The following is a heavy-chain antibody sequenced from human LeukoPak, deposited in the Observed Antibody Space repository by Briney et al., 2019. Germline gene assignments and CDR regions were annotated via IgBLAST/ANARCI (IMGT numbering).Heavy chain of an antibody. Sequence: SLRLSCAASGFTFDDYAMHWVRQAPGKGLEWVSGISWNSGSIGYADSVKGRFTISRDNAKNSLYLQMNSLRAEDTALYYCAKDISHRKKTGLGYWGQGTLVTVSS. V-gene: IGHV3-9*01. CDR3: AKDISHRKKTGLGY. CDR2: ISWNSGSI. J-gene: IGHJ4*02. CDR1: GFTFDDYA. D-gene: IGHD3-16*01.